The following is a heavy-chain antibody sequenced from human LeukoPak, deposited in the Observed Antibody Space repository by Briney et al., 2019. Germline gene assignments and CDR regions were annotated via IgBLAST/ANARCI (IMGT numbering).Heavy chain of an antibody. CDR2: ISGSGGST. CDR3: ARAEKSSHYFIRSKYYLDV. J-gene: IGHJ6*03. Sequence: GGSLRLSCAASGLIVSNNYMNWVRLAPGKGLEWVSAISGSGGSTYYADSVKGRFTISRDNSKNMLYLQMNSLRAEDTAACYCARAEKSSHYFIRSKYYLDVWGKGTTVTVSS. D-gene: IGHD2/OR15-2a*01. CDR1: GLIVSNNY. V-gene: IGHV3-23*01.